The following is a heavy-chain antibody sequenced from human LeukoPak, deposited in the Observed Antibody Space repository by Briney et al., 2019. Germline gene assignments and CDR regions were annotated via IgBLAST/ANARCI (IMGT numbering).Heavy chain of an antibody. J-gene: IGHJ4*02. D-gene: IGHD3-22*01. Sequence: HPGGSLRLSCAASGFTFSSYGMSWVRQAPGKGLEWVSAISGSGGSTYYADSVKGRFTISRDNSKNTLYLQMNSLRAEDTAVYYCAKFHYYDSSGSSDYWGQGTLVTVSS. CDR1: GFTFSSYG. V-gene: IGHV3-23*01. CDR2: ISGSGGST. CDR3: AKFHYYDSSGSSDY.